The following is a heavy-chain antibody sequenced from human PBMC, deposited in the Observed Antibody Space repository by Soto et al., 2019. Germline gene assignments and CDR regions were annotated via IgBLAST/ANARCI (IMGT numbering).Heavy chain of an antibody. J-gene: IGHJ4*02. V-gene: IGHV1-3*01. Sequence: VKVCCKASGYTFTSYGMHWVRQAPGQRLEWMGWINAGNGNTKYSQKFQGRVTITRDTSASTAYMELSSLRSEDTAVYYCARVIGGWYYFDYWGQGTLVTVSS. CDR3: ARVIGGWYYFDY. CDR2: INAGNGNT. D-gene: IGHD6-19*01. CDR1: GYTFTSYG.